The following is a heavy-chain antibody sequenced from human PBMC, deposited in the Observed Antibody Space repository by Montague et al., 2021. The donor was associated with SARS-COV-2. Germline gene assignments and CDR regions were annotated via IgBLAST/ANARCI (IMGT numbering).Heavy chain of an antibody. CDR1: GFTFSNYA. Sequence: SLRLSCAVSGFTFSNYAMSWVRQAPGKGLEWVPFIYGGGTYIYYADSVKGRFTISRDDSENALYLQMSSLRAEDTAVYYCARGPVSDAFDVWGQGTMVTVSS. CDR3: ARGPVSDAFDV. J-gene: IGHJ3*01. D-gene: IGHD1-14*01. V-gene: IGHV3-23*03. CDR2: IYGGGTYI.